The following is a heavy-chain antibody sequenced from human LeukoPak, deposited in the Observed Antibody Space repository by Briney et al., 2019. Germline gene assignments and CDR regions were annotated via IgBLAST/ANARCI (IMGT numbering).Heavy chain of an antibody. D-gene: IGHD3-9*01. V-gene: IGHV4-34*01. CDR1: GGSFSGYY. Sequence: SETLSLPCAVYGGSFSGYYWSWIRQPPGKGLEWIGEINHSGSTNYNPSLKSRVTISVDTSKNQFSLKLSSVTAADTAVYYCARIRYFDWPPQDYWGQGTLVTVSS. CDR2: INHSGST. CDR3: ARIRYFDWPPQDY. J-gene: IGHJ4*02.